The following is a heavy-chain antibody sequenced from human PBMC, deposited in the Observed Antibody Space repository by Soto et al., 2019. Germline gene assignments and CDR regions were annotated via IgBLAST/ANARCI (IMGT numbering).Heavy chain of an antibody. D-gene: IGHD3-22*01. V-gene: IGHV4-30-4*01. CDR3: ARDRYDYDSSGYYLYNWFDP. CDR2: IYYSGST. CDR1: GGSISSGDYY. J-gene: IGHJ5*02. Sequence: SETLSLTCTVSGGSISSGDYYWSWIRQPPGKGLEWIGYIYYSGSTYYNPSLKSRVTISVDTSKNQFSLKLSSVTAADTAVYYCARDRYDYDSSGYYLYNWFDPWGQGTLVTVSS.